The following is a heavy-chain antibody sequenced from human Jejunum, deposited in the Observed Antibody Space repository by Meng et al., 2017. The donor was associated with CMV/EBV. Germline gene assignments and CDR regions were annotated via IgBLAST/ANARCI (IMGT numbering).Heavy chain of an antibody. CDR3: ARMTYSSSPVD. CDR2: IYYSGST. J-gene: IGHJ4*02. Sequence: LQEPRPGLVKPSATLPLTWLVSGDSISGSTYYWGWIRQPPGKGLEWIGNIYYSGSTYYTPSLKSRVSISVDTSTNQFSLRLSSVTAADTAVYYCARMTYSSSPVDWGQGTLVTVSS. CDR1: GDSISGSTYY. D-gene: IGHD6-6*01. V-gene: IGHV4-39*07.